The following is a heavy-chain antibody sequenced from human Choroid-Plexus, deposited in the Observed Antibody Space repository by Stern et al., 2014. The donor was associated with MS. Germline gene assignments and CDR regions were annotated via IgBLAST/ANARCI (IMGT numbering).Heavy chain of an antibody. CDR3: AKDRQYLTYFFDH. CDR2: VSYDGSNK. V-gene: IGHV3-30*18. Sequence: VQLEESGGGVVQPGRPLRLSCVASGFTFGSCAMHWVRQAQGKGLEWVAGVSYDGSNKYYADSVKGRFTISRDNSQNTLYMQMSSLSPEDTAVYYCAKDRQYLTYFFDHWGQGSLVTVSS. J-gene: IGHJ5*02. D-gene: IGHD2/OR15-2a*01. CDR1: GFTFGSCA.